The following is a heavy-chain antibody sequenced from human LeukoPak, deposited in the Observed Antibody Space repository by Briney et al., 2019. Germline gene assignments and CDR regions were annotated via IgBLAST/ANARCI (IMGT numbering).Heavy chain of an antibody. D-gene: IGHD6-19*01. Sequence: SETLSLTCTVSGGSISSYYWNWIRQPPGKGLEWVGNVFYSGSTDYNPSLKSRVTISLDTTKNRFSLRLSSVTAADTAVYYCARDSGSGWYLKYWGQGTLVTVSS. CDR2: VFYSGST. CDR3: ARDSGSGWYLKY. J-gene: IGHJ4*02. V-gene: IGHV4-59*01. CDR1: GGSISSYY.